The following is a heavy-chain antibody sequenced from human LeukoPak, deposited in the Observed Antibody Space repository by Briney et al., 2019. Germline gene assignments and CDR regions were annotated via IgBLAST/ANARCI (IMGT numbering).Heavy chain of an antibody. J-gene: IGHJ5*01. Sequence: GGSLRLSCAASGFTFSSYGMHWVRQAPGKGLEWVAVIWYDGSNKYYADSVKGRFTISRDNSENTLYLQMNSLRAEDTAVYYCAKDSSSGWFDYWGQGTLVTVSS. V-gene: IGHV3-33*06. CDR1: GFTFSSYG. CDR3: AKDSSSGWFDY. CDR2: IWYDGSNK. D-gene: IGHD6-13*01.